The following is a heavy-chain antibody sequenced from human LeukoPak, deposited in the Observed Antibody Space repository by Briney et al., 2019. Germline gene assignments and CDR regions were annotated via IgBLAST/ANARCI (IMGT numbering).Heavy chain of an antibody. J-gene: IGHJ6*02. CDR1: GGSFSGYY. V-gene: IGHV4-34*01. Sequence: SETLPLTCAVYGGSFSGYYWSWIRQPPGKGLEWIGEINHSGSTNYNPSLKSRVTISVDTSKNQFSLKLSSVTAADTAVYYCARASYGYSYYYGMDVWGQGTTVTVSS. D-gene: IGHD5-18*01. CDR3: ARASYGYSYYYGMDV. CDR2: INHSGST.